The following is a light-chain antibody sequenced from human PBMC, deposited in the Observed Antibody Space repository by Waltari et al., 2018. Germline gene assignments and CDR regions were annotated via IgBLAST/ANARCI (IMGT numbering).Light chain of an antibody. Sequence: DIPMTQSPSTLSASVGDRVTITCRASQSISTWLAWNQQKPGKAPKLLISKASGLESGVPSRFSGSGSGTEFTLTISSLQPDDFATYYCQQYNGPRWTFGQGTYVEIK. CDR3: QQYNGPRWT. J-gene: IGKJ1*01. V-gene: IGKV1-5*03. CDR2: KAS. CDR1: QSISTW.